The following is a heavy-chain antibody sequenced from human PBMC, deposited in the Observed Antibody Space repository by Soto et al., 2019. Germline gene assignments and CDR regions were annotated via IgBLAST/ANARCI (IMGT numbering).Heavy chain of an antibody. V-gene: IGHV4-31*03. CDR2: IYYSGST. Sequence: SETLSLTCTVSGGSISSGGYYWSWIRQHPGKGLEWIGYIYYSGSTYYNPSLKSRVTISVDTSKNQFSLKLSSVTAADTAVYYCAGEGGGYSGYLRPYWGQGTLVTVSS. CDR1: GGSISSGGYY. CDR3: AGEGGGYSGYLRPY. J-gene: IGHJ4*02. D-gene: IGHD5-12*01.